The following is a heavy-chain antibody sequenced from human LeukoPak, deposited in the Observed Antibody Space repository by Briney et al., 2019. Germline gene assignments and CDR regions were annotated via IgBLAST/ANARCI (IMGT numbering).Heavy chain of an antibody. CDR3: ATDHPNYYDSSGYYNY. CDR2: IIPIFGTA. Sequence: SVKVSCKASGGTFSSYAISWVRQAPGQGLEWMGGIIPIFGTANYAQKFQGRVTMTEDTSTDTAYMELSSLRSEDTAVYYCATDHPNYYDSSGYYNYWGQGTLVTVSS. D-gene: IGHD3-22*01. V-gene: IGHV1-69*06. CDR1: GGTFSSYA. J-gene: IGHJ4*02.